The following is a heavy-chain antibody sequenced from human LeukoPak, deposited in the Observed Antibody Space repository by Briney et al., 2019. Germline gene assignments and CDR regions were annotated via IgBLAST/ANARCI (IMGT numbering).Heavy chain of an antibody. Sequence: SETLSLTCTVSGGSINTISYYWGWVRQPPGKGLEWIGEIYHSGSTNYNPSLKSRVTISVDKSKNQFSLKLSSVTAADTAVYYCARTSYPAGFDYWGQGTLVTVSS. D-gene: IGHD3-10*01. V-gene: IGHV4-39*07. CDR3: ARTSYPAGFDY. J-gene: IGHJ4*02. CDR1: GGSINTISYY. CDR2: IYHSGST.